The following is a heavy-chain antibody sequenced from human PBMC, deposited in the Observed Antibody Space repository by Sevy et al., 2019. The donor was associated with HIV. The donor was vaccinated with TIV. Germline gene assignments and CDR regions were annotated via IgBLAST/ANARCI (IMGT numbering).Heavy chain of an antibody. J-gene: IGHJ6*02. CDR3: ARDLSSGYYNYYGIDV. Sequence: ASVKVSCKASGYTFTGYYMHWVRQAPGQGLEWMGWINPNSGGTNYAQKFQGRVTMTRDTSISTAYMELSRLRSDDTAVYYCARDLSSGYYNYYGIDVWGQGTTVTVSS. CDR2: INPNSGGT. V-gene: IGHV1-2*02. D-gene: IGHD3-22*01. CDR1: GYTFTGYY.